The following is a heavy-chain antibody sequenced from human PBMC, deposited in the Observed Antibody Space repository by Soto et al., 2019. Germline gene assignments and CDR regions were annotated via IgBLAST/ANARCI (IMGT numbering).Heavy chain of an antibody. CDR3: ARLTWEFSLVLDY. Sequence: QVQLVQSGAEVKKPGASVIVSCKASGYTFHNYGVSWVRQAPGHGLEWMGRISAYNYNTHYAQNFEGRVTMTTDTSTSTAYMYLRSLRSDDSAIYYCARLTWEFSLVLDYWGQGTPVTVSS. CDR2: ISAYNYNT. V-gene: IGHV1-18*01. J-gene: IGHJ4*02. CDR1: GYTFHNYG. D-gene: IGHD1-26*01.